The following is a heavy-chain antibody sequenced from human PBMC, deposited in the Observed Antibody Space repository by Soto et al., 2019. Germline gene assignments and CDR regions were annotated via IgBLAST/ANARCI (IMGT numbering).Heavy chain of an antibody. J-gene: IGHJ3*02. CDR2: IYYSGST. CDR3: ARVGGWAFDI. V-gene: IGHV4-59*01. CDR1: GGSISSYY. Sequence: QVQLQESGPGLVKPSETLSLTCTVSGGSISSYYWSWIRQPPGKGLEWIGYIYYSGSTNCNPSLKSRVTISVDTSNNQFSLKLSPVTAADTAVYYCARVGGWAFDIWGQGTMVTVSS. D-gene: IGHD2-15*01.